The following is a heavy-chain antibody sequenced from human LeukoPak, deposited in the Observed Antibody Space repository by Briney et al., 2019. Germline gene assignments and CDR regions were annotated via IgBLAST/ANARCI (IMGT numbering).Heavy chain of an antibody. J-gene: IGHJ4*02. CDR1: GGSFSGYY. Sequence: PSETLSLTCAVYGGSFSGYYWSWIRQPPGKGLEWIGEINHSGSTNYNPSLKSRVTISVDTSKNQFSLKLSSVTAADTAVYYCARGAGYSSSWYGYWGQGTLVTVSS. D-gene: IGHD6-13*01. V-gene: IGHV4-34*01. CDR3: ARGAGYSSSWYGY. CDR2: INHSGST.